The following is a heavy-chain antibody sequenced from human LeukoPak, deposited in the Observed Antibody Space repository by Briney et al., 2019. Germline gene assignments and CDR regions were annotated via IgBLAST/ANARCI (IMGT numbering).Heavy chain of an antibody. CDR1: GYTFTGYY. CDR2: INPNSGGT. Sequence: ASVKVSCKASGYTFTGYYMHWVRQAPGQGLEWMGWINPNSGGTNYAQKFQGRVTMTRDTSISTAYMELSRLRSDDTAVYYCARTLYYYDSSGYQPSDYWGQGTLVTVSS. CDR3: ARTLYYYDSSGYQPSDY. V-gene: IGHV1-2*02. J-gene: IGHJ4*02. D-gene: IGHD3-22*01.